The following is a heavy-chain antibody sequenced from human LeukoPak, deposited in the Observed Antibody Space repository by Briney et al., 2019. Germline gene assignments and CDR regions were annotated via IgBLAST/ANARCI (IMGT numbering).Heavy chain of an antibody. CDR2: ISSSSDYT. CDR3: ARCQYNSSPDF. V-gene: IGHV3-11*03. D-gene: IGHD6-19*01. J-gene: IGHJ4*02. CDR1: GFTFRDYS. Sequence: KPGGSLRLSCATSGFTFRDYSMSWIRQAPGKGLEWVSYISSSSDYTSYADSVKGRFTISRDNAKRSLYLQMNTLRAEDTAVHYCARCQYNSSPDFWGQGTLVTVSS.